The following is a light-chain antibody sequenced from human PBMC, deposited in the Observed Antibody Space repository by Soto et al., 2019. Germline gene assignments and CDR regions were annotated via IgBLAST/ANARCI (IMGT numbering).Light chain of an antibody. CDR1: QSLSSSY. Sequence: EIVLTQSPGTLSLSPGERVTLSCRAGQSLSSSYLAWYQQRPGQAPRLLIFGASSRATGIPDRFSGSGSGTDFTLTISRLEPEDIAVYYCLQYESSLWTFGQGTKVEVK. V-gene: IGKV3-20*01. J-gene: IGKJ1*01. CDR2: GAS. CDR3: LQYESSLWT.